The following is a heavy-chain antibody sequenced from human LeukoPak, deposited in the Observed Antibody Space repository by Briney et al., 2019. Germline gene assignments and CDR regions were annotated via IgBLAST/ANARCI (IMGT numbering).Heavy chain of an antibody. CDR2: IIPILGIA. CDR3: ARDKAVAGTGYFDY. D-gene: IGHD6-19*01. CDR1: GYTFTGYY. J-gene: IGHJ4*02. V-gene: IGHV1-69*04. Sequence: ASVKVSCKASGYTFTGYYMHWVRQAPGQGLEWMGRIIPILGIANYAQKFQGRVTITADKSTSTAYMELSSLRSEDTAVYYCARDKAVAGTGYFDYWGQGTLVTVSS.